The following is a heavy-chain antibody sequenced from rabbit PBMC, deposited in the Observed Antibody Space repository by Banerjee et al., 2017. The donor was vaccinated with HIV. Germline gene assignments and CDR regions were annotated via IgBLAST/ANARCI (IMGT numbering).Heavy chain of an antibody. J-gene: IGHJ4*01. CDR2: IYSGTSGHT. Sequence: QSLEESGGDLVKPGASLTLTCTASGFSFSRSYYMCWVRQAPGEGLEWIACIYSGTSGHTFYASWAKGRFTISKTSSTTVTLQMTSLTAADTATYFCARGDGSDGYGYGNYFDLWGPGTLVTVS. D-gene: IGHD6-1*01. CDR1: GFSFSRSYY. CDR3: ARGDGSDGYGYGNYFDL. V-gene: IGHV1S40*01.